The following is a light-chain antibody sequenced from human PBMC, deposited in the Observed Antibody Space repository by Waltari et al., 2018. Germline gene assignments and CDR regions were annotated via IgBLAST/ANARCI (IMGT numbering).Light chain of an antibody. V-gene: IGLV3-1*01. Sequence: SYELTQPPSVSVSPGQTASITCSGNKLGDKYACWYHQKPGQSPVLVISQDRKRPSGSPERFSGSNSGNTATLTISGTQAMDEADYYCQAWDNSTAVFGGGTKLTVL. CDR3: QAWDNSTAV. CDR2: QDR. CDR1: KLGDKY. J-gene: IGLJ2*01.